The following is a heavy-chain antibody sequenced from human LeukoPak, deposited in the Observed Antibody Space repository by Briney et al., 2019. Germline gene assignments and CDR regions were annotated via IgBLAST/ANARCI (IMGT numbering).Heavy chain of an antibody. CDR3: AMYCSAASCSPFDY. V-gene: IGHV4-39*01. CDR1: GGSISSSSYY. D-gene: IGHD2-15*01. CDR2: LHYSGRT. J-gene: IGHJ4*02. Sequence: SETLSLTCTVSGGSISSSSYYWAWIRQPPGKGLEWIGSLHYSGRTVYNPSLNSRGTISADTSKNQFSLKLTSVTAADTADYYCAMYCSAASCSPFDYWGRGTLVTVSS.